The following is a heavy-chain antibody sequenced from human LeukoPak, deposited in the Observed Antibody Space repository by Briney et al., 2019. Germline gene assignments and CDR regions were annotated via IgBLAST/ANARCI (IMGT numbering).Heavy chain of an antibody. Sequence: PGGSLRLSCAASGFTLSYYWMHWVRQGPGKGLVWVSTLSGDGSTTHYADSVKGRFTISRDNAKNTLYLEMNSLRAEDTAVYYCARDPRNKGFDPWGQGTLVTVSS. J-gene: IGHJ5*02. V-gene: IGHV3-74*01. CDR1: GFTLSYYW. CDR2: LSGDGSTT. D-gene: IGHD1/OR15-1a*01. CDR3: ARDPRNKGFDP.